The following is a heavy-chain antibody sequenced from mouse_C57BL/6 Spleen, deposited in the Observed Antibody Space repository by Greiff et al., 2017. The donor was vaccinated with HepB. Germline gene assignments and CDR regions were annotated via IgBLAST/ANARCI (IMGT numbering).Heavy chain of an antibody. CDR2: ISSGSSTI. J-gene: IGHJ4*01. V-gene: IGHV5-17*01. Sequence: EVMLVESGGGLVKPGGSLKLSCAASGFTFSDYGMHWVRQAPEKGLEWVAYISSGSSTIYYADTVKGRFTISRDNAKNTLFLQMTSLRSEDTAMYYCVRSYYDYDEGYAMDYWGQGTSVTVSS. CDR1: GFTFSDYG. D-gene: IGHD2-4*01. CDR3: VRSYYDYDEGYAMDY.